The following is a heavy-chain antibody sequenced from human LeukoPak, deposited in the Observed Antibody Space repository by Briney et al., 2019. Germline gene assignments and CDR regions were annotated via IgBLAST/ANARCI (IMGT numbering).Heavy chain of an antibody. V-gene: IGHV4-38-2*02. CDR3: ASSYSSGWYETYYYYMDV. J-gene: IGHJ6*03. Sequence: SETLSLTSTVSGYSITSECYWDWIRQAPGKGLEWIGSIYHSAITYYNSSLKSRVTISIDTSKNQFSLKLSSVTAADTAVYYCASSYSSGWYETYYYYMDVWGKGTTVTVSS. CDR1: GYSITSECY. D-gene: IGHD6-19*01. CDR2: IYHSAIT.